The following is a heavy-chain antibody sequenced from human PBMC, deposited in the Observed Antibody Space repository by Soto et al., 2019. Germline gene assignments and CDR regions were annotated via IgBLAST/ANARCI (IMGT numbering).Heavy chain of an antibody. CDR3: ARGTGDLAY. D-gene: IGHD7-27*01. J-gene: IGHJ4*02. Sequence: QIHLVQSGAEVKKPGASVKVSCKASGYTFTSFGISWVRQAPGQGLEWMGWISGYSANTHYAHKVQGRVSMTTDTSTNTAYMELRSLRSDDTAVYYCARGTGDLAYWGQGTLVTVSP. CDR2: ISGYSANT. V-gene: IGHV1-18*04. CDR1: GYTFTSFG.